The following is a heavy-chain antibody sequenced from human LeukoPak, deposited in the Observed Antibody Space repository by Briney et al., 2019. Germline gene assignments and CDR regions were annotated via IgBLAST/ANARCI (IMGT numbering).Heavy chain of an antibody. CDR2: ISTYNGNT. CDR3: AREAEVVITTYYYYGMDV. D-gene: IGHD3-22*01. CDR1: GYTFTSYA. V-gene: IGHV1-18*01. J-gene: IGHJ6*02. Sequence: ASVKVSCEASGYTFTSYAISWVRQAPGQGLEWMGWISTYNGNTNYAQKLQGRVTMTTDTSTSTAYMELRSLRSDDTAVYYCAREAEVVITTYYYYGMDVWGQGTTVTVSS.